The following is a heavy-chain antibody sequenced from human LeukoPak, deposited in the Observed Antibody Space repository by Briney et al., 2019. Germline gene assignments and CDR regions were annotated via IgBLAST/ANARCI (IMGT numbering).Heavy chain of an antibody. D-gene: IGHD6-13*01. Sequence: ASVKVSCKASGYTFTSYGISWVRQAPGQGLEWMGWISAYNGNTNYAQKLQGRVTMTTDTSTSTAYMELRSLRSDDTAVYYCARGYSSSWHEFYYYYYMDVWGKGTTVTVSS. J-gene: IGHJ6*03. CDR1: GYTFTSYG. CDR3: ARGYSSSWHEFYYYYYMDV. CDR2: ISAYNGNT. V-gene: IGHV1-18*01.